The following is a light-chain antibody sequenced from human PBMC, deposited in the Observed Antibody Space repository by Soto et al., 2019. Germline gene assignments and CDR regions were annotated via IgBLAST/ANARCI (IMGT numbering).Light chain of an antibody. V-gene: IGLV1-40*01. Sequence: QSVLTQPPSVSGAPGQRVTISCTGSSSTIGAGFDVHWYQQLPGTAPKLLIYGDTNRPSGVPDRFSGSKSGTSASLVITGLQAEDEADYYCQSYDTALSVYVVFGGGTKRTVL. J-gene: IGLJ2*01. CDR3: QSYDTALSVYVV. CDR1: SSTIGAGFD. CDR2: GDT.